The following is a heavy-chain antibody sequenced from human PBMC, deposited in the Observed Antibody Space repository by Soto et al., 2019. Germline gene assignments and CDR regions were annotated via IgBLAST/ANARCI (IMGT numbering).Heavy chain of an antibody. Sequence: PSGTLSLTCAVYGGSFSGYYWSWIRQPPGKGLEWIGEINHSGSTNYNPSLKSRVTISVDTSKNQFSLKLSSVTAADTAVYYCARGRPGASTKPRPKGAFDIWGQGTMVTVSS. CDR1: GGSFSGYY. CDR2: INHSGST. V-gene: IGHV4-34*01. CDR3: ARGRPGASTKPRPKGAFDI. J-gene: IGHJ3*02. D-gene: IGHD1-26*01.